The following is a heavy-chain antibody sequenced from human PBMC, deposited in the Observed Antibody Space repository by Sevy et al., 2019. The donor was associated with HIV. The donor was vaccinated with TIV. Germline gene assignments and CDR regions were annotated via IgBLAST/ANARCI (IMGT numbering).Heavy chain of an antibody. V-gene: IGHV4-30-4*02. CDR2: IYYSGST. CDR1: GGSISSGDYY. D-gene: IGHD3-9*01. CDR3: ARAEVDYDILTGYRNYWYFDL. Sequence: SDTLSLTCTVSGGSISSGDYYWSWIRQPPGKGLEWIGYIYYSGSTYYNPSLKSRVTISVDTSKNQFSLKLSSVTAADTAVYYCARAEVDYDILTGYRNYWYFDLWGRGTLVTVSS. J-gene: IGHJ2*01.